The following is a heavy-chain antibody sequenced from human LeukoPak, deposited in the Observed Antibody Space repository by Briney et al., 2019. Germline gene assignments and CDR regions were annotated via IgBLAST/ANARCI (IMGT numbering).Heavy chain of an antibody. CDR1: GFTFSSYE. CDR2: ISSSGSTI. J-gene: IGHJ5*02. Sequence: PGGSLRLSCAASGFTFSSYEMNWVRQAPGKGLEWVSYISSSGSTIYYADSVKGRFTISRDNAKNSLYLQMNSLRAEDTAVYYCARTTYYYDSSGYGNWFDPWGQGTLVTVSS. D-gene: IGHD3-22*01. V-gene: IGHV3-48*03. CDR3: ARTTYYYDSSGYGNWFDP.